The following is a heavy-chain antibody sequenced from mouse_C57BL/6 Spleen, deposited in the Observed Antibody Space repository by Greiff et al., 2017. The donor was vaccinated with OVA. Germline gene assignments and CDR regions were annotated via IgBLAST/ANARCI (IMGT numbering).Heavy chain of an antibody. CDR2: ISSGSSTI. J-gene: IGHJ2*01. Sequence: EVKVVESGGGLVKPGGSLKLSCAASGFTFSDYGMHWVRQAPEKGLEWVAYISSGSSTIYYADTVKGRFTISRDNAKNTLFLQMTSLRSEDTAMYYCARTETVTGGRYYFDYWGQGTTLSVSS. V-gene: IGHV5-17*01. CDR1: GFTFSDYG. CDR3: ARTETVTGGRYYFDY. D-gene: IGHD4-1*01.